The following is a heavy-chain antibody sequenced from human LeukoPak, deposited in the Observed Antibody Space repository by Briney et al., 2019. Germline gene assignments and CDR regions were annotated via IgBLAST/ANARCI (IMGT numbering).Heavy chain of an antibody. Sequence: PGGSLRLSCAASGFTFSSYSMNWVRQAPGKGLEWASSISSSSSYIYYADSVKGRFTISRDNAKNSLYLQMNSLRAEDTAVYYCARDYGDYRGLGYWGQGTLVTVSS. CDR2: ISSSSSYI. V-gene: IGHV3-21*01. CDR3: ARDYGDYRGLGY. CDR1: GFTFSSYS. J-gene: IGHJ4*02. D-gene: IGHD4-17*01.